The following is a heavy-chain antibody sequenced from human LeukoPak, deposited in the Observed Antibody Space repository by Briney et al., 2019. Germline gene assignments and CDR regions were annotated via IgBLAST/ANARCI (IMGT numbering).Heavy chain of an antibody. CDR2: IWYDGSNK. D-gene: IGHD4-17*01. Sequence: GGSLRLSCAASGFTFSSYGMHWVRQAPGKGLEWVAVIWYDGSNKYYADSVKGRFTISRDNSKNTLYLQMNSLRAEDTAVYYCARAYGDYVWWFDPWGQGTLVTVSS. CDR1: GFTFSSYG. CDR3: ARAYGDYVWWFDP. V-gene: IGHV3-33*01. J-gene: IGHJ5*02.